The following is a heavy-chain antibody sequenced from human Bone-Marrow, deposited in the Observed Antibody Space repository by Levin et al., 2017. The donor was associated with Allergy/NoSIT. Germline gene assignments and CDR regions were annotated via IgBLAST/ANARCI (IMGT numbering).Heavy chain of an antibody. V-gene: IGHV3-7*01. J-gene: IGHJ4*01. Sequence: GESLKISCAASGFTFSNYGMTWVRQAPGKGLEWVANIKQDGTEKNYVDSVKGRFTISRDNANNALHLQMSSLRVEDTAVYFCARKYSSAWCFDYWGHGILVAVSS. CDR1: GFTFSNYG. CDR2: IKQDGTEK. CDR3: ARKYSSAWCFDY. D-gene: IGHD6-19*01.